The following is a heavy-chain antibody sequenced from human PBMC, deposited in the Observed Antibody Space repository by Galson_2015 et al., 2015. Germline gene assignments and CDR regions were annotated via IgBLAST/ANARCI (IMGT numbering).Heavy chain of an antibody. CDR3: ARDENSGSYTAPFFDY. Sequence: SLRLSCAASGFTFSSYAMHWVRQAPGKGLEWLSYISGSSATIYYAGSVKGRFTISRDNAKKSLYLHMNNLRAEDTAMYYCARDENSGSYTAPFFDYWGQGTPVTVSS. J-gene: IGHJ4*02. D-gene: IGHD1-26*01. CDR2: ISGSSATI. CDR1: GFTFSSYA. V-gene: IGHV3-48*01.